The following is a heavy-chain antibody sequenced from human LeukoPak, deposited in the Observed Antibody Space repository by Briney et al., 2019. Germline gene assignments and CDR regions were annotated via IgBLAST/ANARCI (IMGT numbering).Heavy chain of an antibody. Sequence: PGGSLRLSCAASGFTFSSYGMHWVRQAPDKGLDWVAFIRYDGRNKDYADSVKGRFTISRDNSKNPLYLQMNSLRDEDTAVYYCTKSYQTYSSTWYYFDYWGQGTLVTVSS. J-gene: IGHJ4*02. CDR1: GFTFSSYG. CDR3: TKSYQTYSSTWYYFDY. V-gene: IGHV3-30*02. CDR2: IRYDGRNK. D-gene: IGHD6-13*01.